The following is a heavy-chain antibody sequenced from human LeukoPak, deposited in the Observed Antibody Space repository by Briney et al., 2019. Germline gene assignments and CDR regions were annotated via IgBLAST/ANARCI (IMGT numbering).Heavy chain of an antibody. CDR2: ISYDGSNK. Sequence: GRSLRLSCAASGFTFSSYAMHWVRQAPGKGLEWVAVISYDGSNKYYADSVKGRFTISRDSSKNTLYLQMNSLRAEDTAVYYCARDLRFLEWLPPGGGGMDVWGQGTTVTVSS. J-gene: IGHJ6*02. V-gene: IGHV3-30-3*01. D-gene: IGHD3-3*01. CDR1: GFTFSSYA. CDR3: ARDLRFLEWLPPGGGGMDV.